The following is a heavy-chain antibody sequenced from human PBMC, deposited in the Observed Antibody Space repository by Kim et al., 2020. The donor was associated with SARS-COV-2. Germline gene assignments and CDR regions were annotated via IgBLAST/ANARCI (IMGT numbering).Heavy chain of an antibody. CDR1: GYSFTSYW. V-gene: IGHV5-51*01. D-gene: IGHD3-3*01. CDR3: ATPTGESAYYNAFDI. CDR2: IYPGDSDT. Sequence: GESLKISCKGSGYSFTSYWIGWVRQMPGKGLEWMGIIYPGDSDTRYSPSFQGQVTISADKSSTTAYLQWSSLKASDTAMYYCATPTGESAYYNAFDIWGQGTMVTVSS. J-gene: IGHJ3*02.